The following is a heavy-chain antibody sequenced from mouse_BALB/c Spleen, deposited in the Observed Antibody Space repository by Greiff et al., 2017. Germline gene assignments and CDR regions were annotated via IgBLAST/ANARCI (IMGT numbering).Heavy chain of an antibody. CDR1: GFNIKDTY. V-gene: IGHV14-3*02. CDR2: IDPANGNT. Sequence: EVQLHQSGAELVKPGASVKLSCTASGFNIKDTYMHWVKQRPEQGLEWIGRIDPANGNTKYDPKFQGKATITADTSSNTAYLQLSSLTSEDTAVYYCARAGDYDNAMDYWGQGTSVTVSS. J-gene: IGHJ4*01. D-gene: IGHD2-4*01. CDR3: ARAGDYDNAMDY.